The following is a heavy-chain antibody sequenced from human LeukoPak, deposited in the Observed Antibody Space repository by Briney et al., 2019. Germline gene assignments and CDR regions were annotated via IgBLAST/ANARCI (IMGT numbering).Heavy chain of an antibody. Sequence: SETLSLTCTVSGGSISSYYWSWIRQPPGKGLEWIGYIYYSGSTNYNPSLKSRVTISVGTSKNQFSLKLSSVTAADTAVYYCARGDYYYDSSGYLHWGQGTLVTVSS. CDR3: ARGDYYYDSSGYLH. D-gene: IGHD3-22*01. CDR1: GGSISSYY. V-gene: IGHV4-59*01. CDR2: IYYSGST. J-gene: IGHJ4*02.